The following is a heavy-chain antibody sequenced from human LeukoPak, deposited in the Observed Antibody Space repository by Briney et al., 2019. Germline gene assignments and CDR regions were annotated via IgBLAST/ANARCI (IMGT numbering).Heavy chain of an antibody. D-gene: IGHD1-26*01. J-gene: IGHJ3*02. Sequence: ASVKVSCKASGYTFTSYDINWVRQATGQGLEWMGWMNPNSGNTGYAQKFQGRVTITADESTSTAYMELSSLRSEDTAVYYCARNPRGGGTGFDIWGQGTMVTVSS. V-gene: IGHV1-8*03. CDR2: MNPNSGNT. CDR1: GYTFTSYD. CDR3: ARNPRGGGTGFDI.